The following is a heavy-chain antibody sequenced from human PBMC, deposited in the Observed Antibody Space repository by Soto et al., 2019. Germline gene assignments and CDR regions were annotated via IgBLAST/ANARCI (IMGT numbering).Heavy chain of an antibody. D-gene: IGHD3-3*01. CDR1: GGTISGYY. CDR2: IYSSGNT. J-gene: IGHJ5*02. Sequence: PSETLSLTCSVSGGTISGYYWTWIRQPAGKGLEWIGRIYSSGNTKYNPSLQSRVTMSLDTSNNQFSLRLTSVTAADTAVYYCARGQRFSDWFDTWGQGTLVNVS. CDR3: ARGQRFSDWFDT. V-gene: IGHV4-4*07.